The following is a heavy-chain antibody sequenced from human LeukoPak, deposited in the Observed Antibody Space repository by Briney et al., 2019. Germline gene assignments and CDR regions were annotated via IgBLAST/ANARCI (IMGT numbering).Heavy chain of an antibody. D-gene: IGHD3-22*01. V-gene: IGHV3-30*02. CDR2: IRYDGSNK. J-gene: IGHJ4*02. CDR3: ANPKGYYDSSALIGGY. Sequence: GGSLRLSCAASGFTFSSYGMHWVRQAPGKGLEWVAFIRYDGSNKYYADSVKGRFTISRDNSKNTLYLQMNSLRAEDTAVYYCANPKGYYDSSALIGGYWGQGIVVTVS. CDR1: GFTFSSYG.